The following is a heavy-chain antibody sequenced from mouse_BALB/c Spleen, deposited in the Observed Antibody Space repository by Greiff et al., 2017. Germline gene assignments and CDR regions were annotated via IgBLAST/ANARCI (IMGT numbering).Heavy chain of an antibody. V-gene: IGHV5-6-2*01. CDR2: INSNGGST. D-gene: IGHD1-2*01. CDR3: ARPLTTATSWFAY. Sequence: VQLKESGGGLVKLGGSLKLSCAASGFTFSSYYMSWVRQTPEKRLELVAAINSNGGSTYYPDTVKGRFTISRDNAKNTLYLQMSSLKSEDTALYYCARPLTTATSWFAYWGQGTLVTVSA. J-gene: IGHJ3*01. CDR1: GFTFSSYY.